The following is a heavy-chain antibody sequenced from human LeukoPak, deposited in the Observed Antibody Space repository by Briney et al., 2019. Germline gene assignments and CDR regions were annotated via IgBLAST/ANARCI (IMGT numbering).Heavy chain of an antibody. CDR1: GFTFSSYA. CDR2: ISGSGGST. CDR3: VRDWGYDSSGYWQKYFDT. D-gene: IGHD3-22*01. J-gene: IGHJ4*02. V-gene: IGHV3-23*01. Sequence: GGSLRLSCAASGFTFSSYAMSWVRQAPGKGLEWVSAISGSGGSTYYADSVKGRFTISRDNSKNTVYLQMNSLRAEDTAVYYCVRDWGYDSSGYWQKYFDTWGQGTLVTVSS.